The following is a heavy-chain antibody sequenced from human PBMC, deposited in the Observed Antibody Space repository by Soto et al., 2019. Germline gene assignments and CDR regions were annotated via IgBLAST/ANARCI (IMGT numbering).Heavy chain of an antibody. J-gene: IGHJ4*02. D-gene: IGHD3-22*01. CDR2: INWNGGST. Sequence: GGSLRLSCAASGFTFDDYGMSWVRQAPGKGLEWVSGINWNGGSTGYADSVKGRFTISRDNAKNSLYLQMNSLRAEDTALYYCATYYRNYYDSSGYYYWGQGTLVTVSS. V-gene: IGHV3-20*04. CDR3: ATYYRNYYDSSGYYY. CDR1: GFTFDDYG.